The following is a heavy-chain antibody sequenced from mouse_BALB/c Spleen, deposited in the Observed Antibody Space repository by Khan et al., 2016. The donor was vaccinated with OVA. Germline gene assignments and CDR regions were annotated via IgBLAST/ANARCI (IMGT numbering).Heavy chain of an antibody. Sequence: VQLVESGPELKKPGETVKISCKASGYTFKNYGMNWMKQAPGKGLKWMGWINTYTGKPTYDDDFKGRFAFSLETSATPAYLQINNLKNEDTATFVCAIVECDGTMEKWGQGTSVTVSS. CDR1: GYTFKNYG. D-gene: IGHD1-3*01. V-gene: IGHV9-3-1*01. CDR3: AIVECDGTMEK. J-gene: IGHJ4*01. CDR2: INTYTGKP.